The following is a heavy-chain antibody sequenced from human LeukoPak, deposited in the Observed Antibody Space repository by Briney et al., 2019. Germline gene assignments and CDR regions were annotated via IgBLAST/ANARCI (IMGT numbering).Heavy chain of an antibody. Sequence: SETLSLTCTVSGGSISSYYWSWIRQPPGKGLEWIGYIYYSGSTNYNPSLKSRVTISVDTSKTQFSLKLSSVTAADTAVYYCARAPFLEWLAYDYWGQGILVIVSS. CDR2: IYYSGST. V-gene: IGHV4-59*01. D-gene: IGHD3-3*01. CDR3: ARAPFLEWLAYDY. CDR1: GGSISSYY. J-gene: IGHJ4*02.